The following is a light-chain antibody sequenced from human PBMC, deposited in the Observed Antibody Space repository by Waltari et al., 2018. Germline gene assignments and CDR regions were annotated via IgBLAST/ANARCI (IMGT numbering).Light chain of an antibody. Sequence: EIVMTQPPLSSPVTLGQPAAISCRSSQSLVHSDGNTYLSWLQQRPGQRPLLPICYMSNRLSGVRDRFSGSAAATDFTRKMSRVEAEGVGVCSCRYGRQARRSFGGG. CDR1: QSLVHSDGNTY. CDR2: YMS. J-gene: IGKJ4*01. CDR3: RYGRQARRS. V-gene: IGKV2-24*01.